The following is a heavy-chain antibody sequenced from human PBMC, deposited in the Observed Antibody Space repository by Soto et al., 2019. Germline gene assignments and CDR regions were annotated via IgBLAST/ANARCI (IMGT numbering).Heavy chain of an antibody. Sequence: QVQLVESGGGVVQPGRSLRLSCAASGFTFSSYGMHWVRQAPGKGLEWVAVISYDGSNKYYADSVKGRFTISRDNSKNTLYLQMNSLRAEDTAVYYCARGARGGLDYWGQGTLVTVSS. V-gene: IGHV3-30*03. D-gene: IGHD3-10*01. CDR3: ARGARGGLDY. CDR1: GFTFSSYG. J-gene: IGHJ4*02. CDR2: ISYDGSNK.